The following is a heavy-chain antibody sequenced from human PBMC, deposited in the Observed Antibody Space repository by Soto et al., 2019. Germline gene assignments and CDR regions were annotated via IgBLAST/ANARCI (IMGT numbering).Heavy chain of an antibody. CDR1: GGTFSSYT. D-gene: IGHD6-19*01. V-gene: IGHV1-69*08. J-gene: IGHJ4*02. CDR3: ARDREGIAVAGDFDY. Sequence: QVQLVQSEAEVKKPGSSVKVSCKASGGTFSSYTISWVRQAPGQGLEWMGRIIPILGIANYAQKFQGRVTITADKSTSTAYMELSSLRSEDTAVYYCARDREGIAVAGDFDYWGQGTLVTVSS. CDR2: IIPILGIA.